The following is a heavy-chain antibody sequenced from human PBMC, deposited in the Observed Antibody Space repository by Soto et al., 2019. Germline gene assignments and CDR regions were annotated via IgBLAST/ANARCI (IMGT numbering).Heavy chain of an antibody. D-gene: IGHD2-15*01. CDR2: INHSGST. J-gene: IGHJ5*02. Sequence: QVQLQQWGAGLLKPSETLSLTYAVYGGSFSGYYWSWIRQPPGKGLEWIGEINHSGSTNYNPSLKSRVTISVDTSKNQFCLKLSSVTAADTAVYYCARGQNHCSGGSCPKAGWFDPWGQGTLVTVSS. V-gene: IGHV4-34*01. CDR3: ARGQNHCSGGSCPKAGWFDP. CDR1: GGSFSGYY.